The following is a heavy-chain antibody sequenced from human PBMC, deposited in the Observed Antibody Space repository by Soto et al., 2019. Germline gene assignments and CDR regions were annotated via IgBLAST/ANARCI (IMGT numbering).Heavy chain of an antibody. Sequence: SETLSLTCTVSCGSISSGGYYWSWIRKHPGKGLEWIGYIYYSGSTYYNPSLKSRVTISVDTSKNQFSLKLSSVAAADTAVYYCAREYCSGGSCCVDYWGQGTLVTVSS. D-gene: IGHD2-15*01. CDR2: IYYSGST. CDR3: AREYCSGGSCCVDY. V-gene: IGHV4-31*03. CDR1: CGSISSGGYY. J-gene: IGHJ4*02.